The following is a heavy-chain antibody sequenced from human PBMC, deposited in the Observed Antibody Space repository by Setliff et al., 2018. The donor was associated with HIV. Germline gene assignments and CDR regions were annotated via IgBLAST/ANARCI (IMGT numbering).Heavy chain of an antibody. CDR1: GFTFSGFE. CDR2: INVSGSII. D-gene: IGHD3-22*01. J-gene: IGHJ4*02. V-gene: IGHV3-48*03. Sequence: GVLRLSCVISGFTFSGFEVNWVRQPPGKGLDWVSNINVSGSIIFYTDSVKGRFTISRDNSKNTLYLQMNSLRAEDTAVYYCAKAQDSSGYYTLDYWGQGTLVTVSS. CDR3: AKAQDSSGYYTLDY.